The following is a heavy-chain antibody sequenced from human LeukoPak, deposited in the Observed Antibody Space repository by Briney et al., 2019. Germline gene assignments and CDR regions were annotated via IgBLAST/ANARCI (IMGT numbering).Heavy chain of an antibody. CDR3: ATLIVGATHFDY. CDR1: GYTLTELS. CDR2: FDPEDGET. Sequence: ASVNVSCKVSGYTLTELSMHWVRQPPGKGLERMGGFDPEDGETIYAQKFQGRVTMTEDTSTDTAYMELSSLRSEDTAVYYCATLIVGATHFDYWGQGTLVTVSS. D-gene: IGHD1-26*01. J-gene: IGHJ4*02. V-gene: IGHV1-24*01.